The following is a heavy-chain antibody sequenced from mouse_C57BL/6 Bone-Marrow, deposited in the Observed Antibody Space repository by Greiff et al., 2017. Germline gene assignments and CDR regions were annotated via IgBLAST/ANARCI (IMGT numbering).Heavy chain of an antibody. CDR1: GYTFTSYW. V-gene: IGHV1-5*01. CDR3: TRSDGYYVPFFDY. CDR2: IYPGHSDT. D-gene: IGHD2-3*01. J-gene: IGHJ2*01. Sequence: EVQLQQSGTVLARPGASVKLSCKTSGYTFTSYWMHWVKQRPGQGLEWIGAIYPGHSDTSYNQKFKGKAKLTAVTSASTAYMELSSLTNEDSAVYYCTRSDGYYVPFFDYWGQGTTLTVSS.